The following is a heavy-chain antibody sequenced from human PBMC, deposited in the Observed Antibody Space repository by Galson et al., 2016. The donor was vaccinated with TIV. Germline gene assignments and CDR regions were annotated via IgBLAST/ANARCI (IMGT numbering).Heavy chain of an antibody. CDR3: ASRDIAVIPAAIVFDY. J-gene: IGHJ4*02. D-gene: IGHD2-2*01. V-gene: IGHV3-23*01. Sequence: SLRLSCAASGFTFSSYAMNWVRQAPGKGLEWVSSISENSGSTDYADSVKGRFTISRDNSKNTLYLQMDSLRAEDTAVYYCASRDIAVIPAAIVFDYWGQGTLVTVSS. CDR1: GFTFSSYA. CDR2: ISENSGST.